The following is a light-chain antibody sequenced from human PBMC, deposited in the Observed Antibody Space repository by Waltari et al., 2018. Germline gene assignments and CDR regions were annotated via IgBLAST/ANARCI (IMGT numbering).Light chain of an antibody. CDR3: GTWDTSLSPHVI. Sequence: QSVLTQPPSVSAAPGQKVTISCSGSDSNIGTNFVSWYQQVPGTAPKLLIYEDEKRPSGIPARFSGSKSGTPATLAITGLQPGDEADFYCGTWDTSLSPHVIFGGGTRLTVL. CDR2: EDE. J-gene: IGLJ2*01. V-gene: IGLV1-51*02. CDR1: DSNIGTNF.